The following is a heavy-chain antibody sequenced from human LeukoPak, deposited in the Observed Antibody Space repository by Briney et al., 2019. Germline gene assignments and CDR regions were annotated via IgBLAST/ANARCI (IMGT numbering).Heavy chain of an antibody. V-gene: IGHV4-34*01. CDR1: GGSFSGYY. J-gene: IGHJ4*02. CDR3: ARSNSGSYRELDY. Sequence: PSETLSLTCAVYGGSFSGYYWSWIRQPPGKGLEWIGEINHSGSTNYNPPLKSRVTISVDTSKNQFSLKLSSVTAADTAVYYCARSNSGSYRELDYWGQGALVTVSS. D-gene: IGHD1-26*01. CDR2: INHSGST.